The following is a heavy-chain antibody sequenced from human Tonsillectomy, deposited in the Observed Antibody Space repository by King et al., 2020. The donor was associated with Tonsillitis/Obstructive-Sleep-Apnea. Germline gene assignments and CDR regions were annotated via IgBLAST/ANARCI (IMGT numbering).Heavy chain of an antibody. V-gene: IGHV3-20*04. CDR1: GFTFDDYG. Sequence: VQLVESGGGVVRPGGSLRLSCAASGFTFDDYGMSWVRQAPGKGLEWVSGINWNGGSTGYADSVKGRFTISRDNAKNSLYLQKNSLRAEDTALYFCARDWPLFPYCGGDCYSWFDPWGQGTLVTVSS. CDR3: ARDWPLFPYCGGDCYSWFDP. J-gene: IGHJ5*02. D-gene: IGHD2-21*01. CDR2: INWNGGST.